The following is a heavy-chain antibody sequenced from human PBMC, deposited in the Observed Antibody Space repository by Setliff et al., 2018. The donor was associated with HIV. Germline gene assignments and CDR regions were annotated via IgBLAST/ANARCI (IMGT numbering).Heavy chain of an antibody. J-gene: IGHJ5*02. Sequence: PSETLSLTCAVSGGSVSSPSCYWGWIRQPPGKGLEWIGCVAHSGITFKNPSLKSRVTISLDTSKNQFSLRLTSLTAADTAIYYCARSTVGAGASFPWGRGILVTVSS. V-gene: IGHV4-39*07. CDR2: VAHSGIT. CDR3: ARSTVGAGASFP. CDR1: GGSVSSPSCY. D-gene: IGHD1-26*01.